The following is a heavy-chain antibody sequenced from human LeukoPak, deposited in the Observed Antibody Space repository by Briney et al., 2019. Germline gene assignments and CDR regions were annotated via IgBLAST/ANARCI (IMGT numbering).Heavy chain of an antibody. J-gene: IGHJ6*02. Sequence: GGSLRLSCAASGFTFSSYGMHWVRQAPGKGLEWVAVIWYDGSNKYYADSVKGRFTISRDNSKNTLYLQMNSLRAEDTAVYYCARMRTVTTATDTTYYYYYGMDVWGQGTTVTVSS. V-gene: IGHV3-33*01. CDR2: IWYDGSNK. CDR3: ARMRTVTTATDTTYYYYYGMDV. CDR1: GFTFSSYG. D-gene: IGHD4-11*01.